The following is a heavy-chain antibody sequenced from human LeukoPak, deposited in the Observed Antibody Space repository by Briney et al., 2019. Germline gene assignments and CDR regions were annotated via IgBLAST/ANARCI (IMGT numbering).Heavy chain of an antibody. J-gene: IGHJ4*02. V-gene: IGHV4-34*01. Sequence: SETLSLTCAVYGGSFSGYYRSWIRQPPGKGLEWIGEINHSGSTNYNPSLKSRVTISVDTSKNQFSLKLSSVTAADTAVYYCARALYIAVAGPADYWGQGTLVTVSS. CDR1: GGSFSGYY. D-gene: IGHD6-19*01. CDR2: INHSGST. CDR3: ARALYIAVAGPADY.